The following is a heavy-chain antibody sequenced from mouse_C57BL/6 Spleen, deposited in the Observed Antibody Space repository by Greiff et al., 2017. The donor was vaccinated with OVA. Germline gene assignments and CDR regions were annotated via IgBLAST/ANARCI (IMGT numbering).Heavy chain of an antibody. CDR2: IDPANGNT. V-gene: IGHV14-3*01. CDR3: ARGSSYLYYFDY. Sequence: VQLQQSVAELVRPGASVKLSCTASGFNIKNTYMHWVKQRPEHGLEWIGRIDPANGNTKYAPKFQGKATITADTASNTAYMQLSRLTSEDTAIYYCARGSSYLYYFDYWGQGTTLTVSS. D-gene: IGHD1-1*01. CDR1: GFNIKNTY. J-gene: IGHJ2*01.